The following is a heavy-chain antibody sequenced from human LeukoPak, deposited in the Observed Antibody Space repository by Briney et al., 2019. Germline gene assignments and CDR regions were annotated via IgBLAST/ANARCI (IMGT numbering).Heavy chain of an antibody. CDR1: GFTFSDYH. Sequence: GGSLRLSCAASGFTFSDYHMSWIRQAPGKGVEWVSYISSSSSYTNYADSVKGRFTISRDNAKNSLYLQKNSLRAEDTAVYYCARGQPYDYRGQGTLVTVSS. D-gene: IGHD6-13*01. CDR2: ISSSSSYT. V-gene: IGHV3-11*06. CDR3: ARGQPYDY. J-gene: IGHJ4*02.